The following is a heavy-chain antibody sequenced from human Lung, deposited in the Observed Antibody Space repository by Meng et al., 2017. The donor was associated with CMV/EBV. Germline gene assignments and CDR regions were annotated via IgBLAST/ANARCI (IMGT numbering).Heavy chain of an antibody. J-gene: IGHJ5*02. CDR1: GSFSGYY. CDR3: ARVGGYCSSTSCENWFDP. V-gene: IGHV4-34*01. D-gene: IGHD2-2*01. Sequence: GSFSGYYWSWSRQPPGKGLEWIGEINHSGSTNYNPSLKSRVTISVDTSKNQFSLKLSSVTAADTAVYYCARVGGYCSSTSCENWFDPWGQGTLVTVSS. CDR2: INHSGST.